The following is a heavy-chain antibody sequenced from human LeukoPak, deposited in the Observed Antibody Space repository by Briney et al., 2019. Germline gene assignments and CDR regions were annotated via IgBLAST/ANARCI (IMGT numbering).Heavy chain of an antibody. Sequence: PSQTLSHTCTVSGGSISSGSYCWSWIRQPAGKGLEWIGRIYTSGSTNYNPSLKSRVTISVDTSKNQFSLKLSSVTAADTAVYYCASDSGSYLFDYWGQGTLVTVSS. V-gene: IGHV4-61*02. CDR1: GGSISSGSYC. CDR3: ASDSGSYLFDY. J-gene: IGHJ4*02. D-gene: IGHD1-26*01. CDR2: IYTSGST.